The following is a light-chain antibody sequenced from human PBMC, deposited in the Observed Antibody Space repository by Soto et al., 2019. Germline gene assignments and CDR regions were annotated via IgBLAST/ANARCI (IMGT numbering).Light chain of an antibody. CDR2: EVS. CDR3: SSYAGSNNYV. V-gene: IGLV2-8*01. CDR1: SGDVGGYNY. J-gene: IGLJ1*01. Sequence: QPVLTQPPSGSGSHRQAVTISCTGTSGDVGGYNYVSWYQQHPGKAPKLMIFEVSERPSGVPDRFSASKSGNTASLTVSGLQAEDEADYYCSSYAGSNNYVFGTGTKVTVL.